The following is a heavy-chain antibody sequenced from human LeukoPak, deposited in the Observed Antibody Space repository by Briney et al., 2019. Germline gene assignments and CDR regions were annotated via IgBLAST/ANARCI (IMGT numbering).Heavy chain of an antibody. CDR1: GGSISSYY. CDR2: IYYSGST. V-gene: IGHV4-59*01. J-gene: IGHJ6*03. D-gene: IGHD6-13*01. CDR3: ARDIRIAAAGTGYYYMDV. Sequence: SETLSLTCTVSGGSISSYYWSWIRQPPGKGLEWIGCIYYSGSTNYNPSLKSRVTISVDTSKNQFSLKLSSVTAADTAVYYCARDIRIAAAGTGYYYMDVWDKGTTVTVSS.